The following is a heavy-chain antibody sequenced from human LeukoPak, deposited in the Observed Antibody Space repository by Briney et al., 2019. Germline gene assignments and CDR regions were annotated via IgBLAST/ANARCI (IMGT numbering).Heavy chain of an antibody. CDR1: GYTFTGYY. CDR2: INPNNGGT. Sequence: ASVKVSCKASGYTFTGYYIHWVRQAPGQGLEWMGRINPNNGGTNYAQKFQGRVTMTRGMSMSTAYMELSRLRSVDTAVYYCAGEDNSSGYRPFDIWGQGTMVTVPS. CDR3: AGEDNSSGYRPFDI. V-gene: IGHV1-2*06. D-gene: IGHD3-22*01. J-gene: IGHJ3*02.